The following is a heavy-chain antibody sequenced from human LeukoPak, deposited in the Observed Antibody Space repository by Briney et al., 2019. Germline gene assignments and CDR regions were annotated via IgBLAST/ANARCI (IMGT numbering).Heavy chain of an antibody. Sequence: SGPTLVNPTQTLTLTCTFSGLSLTTSVVGVTWIRQPPGKALEWLAIIYWDDDERYSPSLKNRLTITKDTSKNQVVLRMTNVDPVDTATYYCAHTKVLTEVRGAHPLFDYWGQGILVTVSS. V-gene: IGHV2-5*02. CDR3: AHTKVLTEVRGAHPLFDY. CDR2: IYWDDDE. CDR1: GLSLTTSVVG. J-gene: IGHJ4*02. D-gene: IGHD3-10*01.